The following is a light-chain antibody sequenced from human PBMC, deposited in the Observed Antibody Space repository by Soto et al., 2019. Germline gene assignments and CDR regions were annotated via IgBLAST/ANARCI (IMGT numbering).Light chain of an antibody. CDR3: LQSDTFPFT. J-gene: IGKJ3*01. Sequence: DIQMTQSPFSLSASVGDTVTLTCRASQDISNYLNWLQQKPGKATKLLIYAASTLQTGVPSRFSGSESGTEFTLTISSLQPEDFAIYLCLQSDTFPFTFVPGTRVEIK. CDR2: AAS. CDR1: QDISNY. V-gene: IGKV1-39*01.